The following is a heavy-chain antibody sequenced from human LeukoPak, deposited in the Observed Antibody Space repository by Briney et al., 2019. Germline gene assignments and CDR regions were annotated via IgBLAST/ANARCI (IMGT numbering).Heavy chain of an antibody. D-gene: IGHD2-21*01. V-gene: IGHV4-59*01. CDR1: GGSISSYY. CDR2: IYYSGST. J-gene: IGHJ3*02. CDR3: ARDLLEPFDI. Sequence: PSETLSLTCTVSGGSISSYYWSWIRQPPGKGLEWIGYIYYSGSTNYNPSLKSRATISVDTSKNQFSLKLSSVTAEDTAVYYCARDLLEPFDIWGQGTMVTVSS.